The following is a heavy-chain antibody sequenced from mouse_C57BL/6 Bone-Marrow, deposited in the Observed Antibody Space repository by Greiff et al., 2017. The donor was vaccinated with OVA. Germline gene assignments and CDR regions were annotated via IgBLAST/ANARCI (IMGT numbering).Heavy chain of an antibody. J-gene: IGHJ4*01. CDR2: IYPYNGVS. Sequence: EVQLQQSGPELVKPGASVKISCKASGYSFTGYYMHWVKQSHGNILDWIGYIYPYNGVSSYNQKFKGKATLTVDKSSSTAYMKLRSLTSEDSAVYYCARERSYYGPEAMDYWGQGTSVTVSS. CDR3: ARERSYYGPEAMDY. D-gene: IGHD1-2*01. V-gene: IGHV1-31*01. CDR1: GYSFTGYY.